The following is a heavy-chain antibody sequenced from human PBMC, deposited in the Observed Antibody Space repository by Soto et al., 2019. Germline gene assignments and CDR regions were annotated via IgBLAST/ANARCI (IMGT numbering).Heavy chain of an antibody. D-gene: IGHD2-2*01. J-gene: IGHJ6*02. Sequence: QVQLVQSGAEVKKPGSSVKVSCKASGGTFSRYSITWVRQAPGHGLEWIGRIIPIFGIASYAQKFQGRVTITAYESTVTAYMDMRSLRSDDTAAYYCARDDRDRETGLVPAAIDGMDVWGQGTTVTVSS. CDR1: GGTFSRYS. CDR3: ARDDRDRETGLVPAAIDGMDV. V-gene: IGHV1-69*08. CDR2: IIPIFGIA.